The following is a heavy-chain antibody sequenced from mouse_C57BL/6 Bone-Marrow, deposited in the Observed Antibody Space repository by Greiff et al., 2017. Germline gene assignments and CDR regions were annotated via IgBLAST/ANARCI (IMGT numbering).Heavy chain of an antibody. J-gene: IGHJ3*01. Sequence: QVQLQQSGPGLVQPSQSLSITCTVSGFSLTSYGVHWVRQSPGKGLEWLGVIWSGGSTDYNAAFISRLSISKDNSKSQVFFKINSLQADDTAIYYCARKGDDYSWFAYWGQGTLVTVSA. CDR3: ARKGDDYSWFAY. CDR1: GFSLTSYG. CDR2: IWSGGST. V-gene: IGHV2-2*01. D-gene: IGHD2-4*01.